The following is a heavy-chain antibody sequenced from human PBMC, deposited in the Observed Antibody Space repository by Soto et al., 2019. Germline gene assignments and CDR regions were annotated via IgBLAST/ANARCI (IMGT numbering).Heavy chain of an antibody. J-gene: IGHJ5*02. CDR2: IYYSGST. Sequence: QVQLQESGPGVVQPSQTLSLTCTVSGGSISSGDYYWSWIRQPPGKGLEWIGYIYYSGSTYYNPSLKSRVTISVDTSKNQFSLKLSSVTAADTAVYYCARLIAARRIWFDPWGQGTLVTVSS. CDR1: GGSISSGDYY. CDR3: ARLIAARRIWFDP. V-gene: IGHV4-30-4*01. D-gene: IGHD6-6*01.